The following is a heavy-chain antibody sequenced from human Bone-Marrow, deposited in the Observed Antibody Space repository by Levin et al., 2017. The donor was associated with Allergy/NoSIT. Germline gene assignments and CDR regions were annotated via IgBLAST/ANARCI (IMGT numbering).Heavy chain of an antibody. V-gene: IGHV2-5*04. J-gene: IGHJ4*02. CDR1: GFSLTTSGVG. D-gene: IGHD5-18*01. CDR2: IYWNGNQ. Sequence: SGPTLVKPTQTLTLTCTFSGFSLTTSGVGVGWIRQPPGKALEWLALIYWNGNQRCSPSLNNRLTITKDASKNQVVLTMTNMDPVDTGTYYCVYTSRFDPVMVTFEYWGQGTLVPVSS. CDR3: VYTSRFDPVMVTFEY.